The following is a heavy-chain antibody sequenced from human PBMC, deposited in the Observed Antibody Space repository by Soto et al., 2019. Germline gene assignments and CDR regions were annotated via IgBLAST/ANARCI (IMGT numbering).Heavy chain of an antibody. J-gene: IGHJ1*01. D-gene: IGHD2-15*01. V-gene: IGHV4-34*01. Sequence: SETLSLTCAVYGGSFSGYYWSWIRQPPGKGLEWIGEISHSGSTNYNPSLKSRVTISVDTSKNQFSLKLSSVTAADTAVYYCASRGRDCIVGSCYKTAEYFQHWGQGTLVPVSS. CDR2: ISHSGST. CDR3: ASRGRDCIVGSCYKTAEYFQH. CDR1: GGSFSGYY.